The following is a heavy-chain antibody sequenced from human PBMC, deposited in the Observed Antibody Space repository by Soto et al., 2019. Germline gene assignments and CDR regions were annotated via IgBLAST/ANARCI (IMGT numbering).Heavy chain of an antibody. V-gene: IGHV4-59*02. D-gene: IGHD3-10*01. CDR2: IHHSGST. J-gene: IGHJ5*01. CDR3: TRENYYSGWFYY. Sequence: SETLSLTCIVSGGSVNNYYWSWIRQPPGKGLEWIGWIHHSGSTDYNPSLKSRVTFSIDTSRTQFSLRLSSATAADTAVYYCTRENYYSGWFYYWGHGTLVTVSS. CDR1: GGSVNNYY.